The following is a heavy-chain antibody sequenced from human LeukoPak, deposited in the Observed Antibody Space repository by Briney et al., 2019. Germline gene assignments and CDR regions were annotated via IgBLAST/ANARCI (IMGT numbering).Heavy chain of an antibody. D-gene: IGHD3-16*01. CDR2: IYYSGST. J-gene: IGHJ1*01. V-gene: IGHV4-59*08. Sequence: SETLSLTCTVSGGSISGYYWSWIRQPPGKGLEWIGYIYYSGSTNYNPSLKSRVTISVDTSKNQFSLKLSSVTAADTAVYYCARLGYDYALYWGQGTLVTVSS. CDR1: GGSISGYY. CDR3: ARLGYDYALY.